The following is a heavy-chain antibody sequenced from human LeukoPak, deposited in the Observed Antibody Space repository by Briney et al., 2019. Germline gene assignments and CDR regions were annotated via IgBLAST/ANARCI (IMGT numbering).Heavy chain of an antibody. CDR1: GGSISSGGYS. Sequence: SQTLSLTCAVSGGSISSGGYSWSWIRQPPGKGLEWIGYIYHSGSTYYNPSLKSRVTTSVDRSKNQFSLKLSSVPAADTAVYYCARGSDRSFDYWGQGTLVTVSS. CDR2: IYHSGST. V-gene: IGHV4-30-2*01. D-gene: IGHD3-10*01. CDR3: ARGSDRSFDY. J-gene: IGHJ4*02.